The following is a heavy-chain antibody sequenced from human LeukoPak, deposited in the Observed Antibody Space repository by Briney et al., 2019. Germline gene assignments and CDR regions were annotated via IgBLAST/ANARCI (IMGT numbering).Heavy chain of an antibody. Sequence: PGGSLRLSCAASGFTFSSYWMHWVPQARGKGLVGVSRINSDGSSTSYADSVKGRFTIYRDNAKNTLYLQMNSLRAEDTAVYYCASLGYCSGGSCIFGSYYYYYMDVWGKGTTVTVSS. J-gene: IGHJ6*03. D-gene: IGHD2-15*01. CDR1: GFTFSSYW. V-gene: IGHV3-74*01. CDR2: INSDGSST. CDR3: ASLGYCSGGSCIFGSYYYYYMDV.